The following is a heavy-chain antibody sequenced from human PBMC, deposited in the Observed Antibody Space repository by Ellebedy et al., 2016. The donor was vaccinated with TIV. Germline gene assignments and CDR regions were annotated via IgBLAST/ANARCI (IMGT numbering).Heavy chain of an antibody. Sequence: GESLKISCEASGFTVSASYLSWVRQAPGKGLEWVSSISGSGDSTYYGDSVKGRFTVSRDNSKDTLYLQMNSLRAEDTAIYYCAKPPRIYYYYGMDVWGRGTTVAVSS. CDR1: GFTVSASY. V-gene: IGHV3-23*01. CDR3: AKPPRIYYYYGMDV. J-gene: IGHJ6*02. CDR2: ISGSGDST.